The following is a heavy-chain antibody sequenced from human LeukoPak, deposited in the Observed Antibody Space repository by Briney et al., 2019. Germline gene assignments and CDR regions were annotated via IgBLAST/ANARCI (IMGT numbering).Heavy chain of an antibody. V-gene: IGHV3-23*01. CDR3: AKNGDRGAYCSGGSCYPYYYYNMDV. CDR2: ISSTGGTS. CDR1: GFTFSSFG. J-gene: IGHJ6*03. Sequence: GGSLRLSCAASGFTFSSFGMSWVRQAPGKGLEWVSAISSTGGTSYYADSVKGRFTISRDNSKNTLYLQMNSLRAEDTAIYYCAKNGDRGAYCSGGSCYPYYYYNMDVWGKGTTVTISS. D-gene: IGHD2-15*01.